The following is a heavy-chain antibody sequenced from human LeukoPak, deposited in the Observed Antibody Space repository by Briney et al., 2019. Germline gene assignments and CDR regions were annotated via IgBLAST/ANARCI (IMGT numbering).Heavy chain of an antibody. J-gene: IGHJ6*03. D-gene: IGHD1-14*01. V-gene: IGHV4-39*07. CDR3: ARRNFAGAGLYYYYYMDV. CDR2: IYYSGST. Sequence: SETLSLTCTVSGGSISSSSYYWGWIRQPPGKGLEWIGSIYYSGSTYYNPSLKSRVTISVDTSKNQFSLKLSSVTAADTAVYYCARRNFAGAGLYYYYYMDVWGKGTTVTVSS. CDR1: GGSISSSSYY.